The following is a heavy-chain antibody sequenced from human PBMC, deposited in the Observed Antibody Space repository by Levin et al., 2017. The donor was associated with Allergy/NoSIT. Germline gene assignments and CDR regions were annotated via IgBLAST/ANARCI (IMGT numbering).Heavy chain of an antibody. V-gene: IGHV3-23*01. CDR1: GFTFSSYA. J-gene: IGHJ4*02. CDR2: ISGSGGST. D-gene: IGHD2-15*01. Sequence: GESLKISCAASGFTFSSYAMSWVRQAPGKGLEWVSAISGSGGSTYYADSVKGRFTISRDNSKNTLYLQMNSLRAEDTAVYYCAKDREGVVAATLAFDYWGQGTLVTVSS. CDR3: AKDREGVVAATLAFDY.